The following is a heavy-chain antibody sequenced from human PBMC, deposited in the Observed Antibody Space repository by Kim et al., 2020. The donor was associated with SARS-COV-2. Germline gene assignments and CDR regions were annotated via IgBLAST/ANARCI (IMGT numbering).Heavy chain of an antibody. D-gene: IGHD3-9*01. Sequence: VNGRFTISRDNAKTSLYLQMNGLRAEDTAVYNCARAGGLTYYYGMDVWGQGTTVTVSS. J-gene: IGHJ6*02. CDR3: ARAGGLTYYYGMDV. V-gene: IGHV3-11*06.